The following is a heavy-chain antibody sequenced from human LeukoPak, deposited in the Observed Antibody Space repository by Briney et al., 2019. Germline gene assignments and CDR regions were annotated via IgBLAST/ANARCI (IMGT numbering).Heavy chain of an antibody. J-gene: IGHJ3*02. Sequence: GESLKISCKGSGYSFTRYWIAWVRQMPGKGLEWMGIIYPGDSDTRYSPSFQGQVTISADKSISTAYLQWSSLKASDTAMYYCARPSGGYSRSDAFDIWGQGTMVTVSS. V-gene: IGHV5-51*01. D-gene: IGHD5-12*01. CDR1: GYSFTRYW. CDR2: IYPGDSDT. CDR3: ARPSGGYSRSDAFDI.